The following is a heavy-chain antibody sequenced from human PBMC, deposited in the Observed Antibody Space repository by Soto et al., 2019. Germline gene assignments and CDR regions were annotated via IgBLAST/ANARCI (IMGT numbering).Heavy chain of an antibody. Sequence: QVQLQESGPGLVKPSQTLSLTCTVSGGSISSGGYYWSWIRQHPGKGLEWIGFIYYSGSTFYNPSLKGRVSISVDTSKNQFSLRLSSVTAADTAVYYCARGIAVAGNAFDIWGQGTMVTVSS. V-gene: IGHV4-31*03. D-gene: IGHD6-19*01. CDR2: IYYSGST. J-gene: IGHJ3*02. CDR1: GGSISSGGYY. CDR3: ARGIAVAGNAFDI.